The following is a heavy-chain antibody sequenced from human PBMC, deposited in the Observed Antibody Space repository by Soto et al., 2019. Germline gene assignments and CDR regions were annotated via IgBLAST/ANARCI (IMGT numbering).Heavy chain of an antibody. CDR3: ARVQQLVRPGSSAPGY. CDR1: GYTFTGYY. D-gene: IGHD6-6*01. V-gene: IGHV1-2*02. CDR2: INPNSGGT. Sequence: GASVKVSCKASGYTFTGYYMHWVRQAPGQGLEWMGWINPNSGGTNYAQKFQGRVTMTRDTSISTAYMELSRLRSDDTAVYYCARVQQLVRPGSSAPGYWGQGTLVT. J-gene: IGHJ4*02.